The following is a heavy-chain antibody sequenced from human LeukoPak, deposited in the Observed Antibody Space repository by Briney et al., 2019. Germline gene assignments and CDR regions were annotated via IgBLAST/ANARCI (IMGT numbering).Heavy chain of an antibody. Sequence: ETLSLTCAVSGGSISSSNWWSWVRQAPGKGLEWVANIKQDGSEKYYVDSVKGRFTISRDNAKNSLYLQMNSLRAEDTAVYYCARSGSSWYDAFDIWGQGTMVTVSS. CDR3: ARSGSSWYDAFDI. D-gene: IGHD6-13*01. CDR1: GGSISSSNW. V-gene: IGHV3-7*03. J-gene: IGHJ3*02. CDR2: IKQDGSEK.